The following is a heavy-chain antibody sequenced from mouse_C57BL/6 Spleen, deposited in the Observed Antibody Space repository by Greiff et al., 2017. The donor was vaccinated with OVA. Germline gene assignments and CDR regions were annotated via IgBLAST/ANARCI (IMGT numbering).Heavy chain of an antibody. CDR2: IYPRSGNT. D-gene: IGHD4-1*01. CDR1: GYTFTSYG. V-gene: IGHV1-81*01. J-gene: IGHJ2*01. CDR3: ARLVGTGYFDY. Sequence: HLQHSSPELARPGASVKLSCKASGYTFTSYGISWVKQRTGQGLEWIGEIYPRSGNTYYNEKFKGKATLTADKSSSTAYMELRSLTSEDSAVYFCARLVGTGYFDYWGQGTTLTVSS.